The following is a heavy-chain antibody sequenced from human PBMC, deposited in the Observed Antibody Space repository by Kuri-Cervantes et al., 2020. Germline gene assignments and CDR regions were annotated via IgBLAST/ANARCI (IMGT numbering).Heavy chain of an antibody. D-gene: IGHD2-15*01. CDR2: IWYDGTNK. Sequence: GESLKISCAASGFTFSSYSMNWVRQAPGKGLEWVAVIWYDGTNKYYADSVKGRFTISRDNSKNTLYLQMNSLRAEDTAVYYCARDETIVVVVAATDYYYYGMDVWGQGTTVTVSS. J-gene: IGHJ6*02. CDR1: GFTFSSYS. CDR3: ARDETIVVVVAATDYYYYGMDV. V-gene: IGHV3-33*08.